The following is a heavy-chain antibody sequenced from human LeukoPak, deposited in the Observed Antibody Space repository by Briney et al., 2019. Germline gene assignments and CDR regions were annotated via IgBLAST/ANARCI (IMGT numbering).Heavy chain of an antibody. Sequence: PGGSLRLSCAASGFTFSSYSMNWVRQAPGKGLEWVSYISSSSSTIYYADSVKGRFTISRDNAKNSLYLQMNSLRAEDTAVYYCARDHPDSSSWYDACDIWGQGTMVTVSS. V-gene: IGHV3-48*01. CDR3: ARDHPDSSSWYDACDI. CDR2: ISSSSSTI. CDR1: GFTFSSYS. J-gene: IGHJ3*02. D-gene: IGHD6-13*01.